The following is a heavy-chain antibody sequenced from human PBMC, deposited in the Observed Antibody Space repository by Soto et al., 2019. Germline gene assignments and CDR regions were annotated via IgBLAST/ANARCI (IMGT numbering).Heavy chain of an antibody. CDR3: AKGGSSGWQSYLFDY. Sequence: EVQLLESGGGLVQPGGSLRLSCAASGFTFSSYAMSWVRQAPGKGLEWVSAISGSGGSTYYADSVKGRFTISRDNSKNTRYLQMNSLRAEDTAVYYCAKGGSSGWQSYLFDYWGQGTLVTVSS. V-gene: IGHV3-23*01. D-gene: IGHD6-19*01. CDR2: ISGSGGST. J-gene: IGHJ4*02. CDR1: GFTFSSYA.